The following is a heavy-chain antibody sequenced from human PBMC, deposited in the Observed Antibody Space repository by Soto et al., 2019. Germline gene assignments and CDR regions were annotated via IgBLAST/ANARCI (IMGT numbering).Heavy chain of an antibody. CDR1: GFTFSGSA. D-gene: IGHD2-15*01. CDR2: IRSKANSYAT. CDR3: TRVVAATGILDYYYYMDV. V-gene: IGHV3-73*01. Sequence: EVQLVESGGGLVQPGGSLKLSCAASGFTFSGSAMHWVRQASGKGLEWVGRIRSKANSYATAYAASVKGRFTISRYDSKNTAYLQMNSLKTEDTAVYYCTRVVAATGILDYYYYMDVWGKGTTVTVSS. J-gene: IGHJ6*03.